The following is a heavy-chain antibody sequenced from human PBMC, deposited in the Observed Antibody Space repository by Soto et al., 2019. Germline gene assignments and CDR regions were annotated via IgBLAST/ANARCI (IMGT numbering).Heavy chain of an antibody. D-gene: IGHD3-9*01. CDR2: SSISGTTI. CDR3: ATFRGDGYYNF. CDR1: GFTLSDYY. V-gene: IGHV3-11*01. J-gene: IGHJ4*02. Sequence: QVQLVESGGGLVKPGGSLRLSCAASGFTLSDYYMTWIRQAPGKGLEWVSDSSISGTTIHYADSVRGRFTISRDNAKNSLWLQMNNLRAEDTAVYYCATFRGDGYYNFWGQGTLVTVSS.